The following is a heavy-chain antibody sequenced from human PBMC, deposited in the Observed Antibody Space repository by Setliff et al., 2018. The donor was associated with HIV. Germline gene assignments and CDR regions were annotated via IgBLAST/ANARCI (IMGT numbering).Heavy chain of an antibody. CDR3: ARVARGGHSSRRYYFDY. V-gene: IGHV1-18*01. J-gene: IGHJ4*02. CDR1: GYTFTTYG. Sequence: ASVKVSCKASGYTFTTYGITWVRQAPGQGLEWMGWISAYNGNTNYAQKLQGRVTMTTDTSTSTAYMELRSLRSDDTAVYYCARVARGGHSSRRYYFDYWGQGTLVTVSS. CDR2: ISAYNGNT. D-gene: IGHD6-13*01.